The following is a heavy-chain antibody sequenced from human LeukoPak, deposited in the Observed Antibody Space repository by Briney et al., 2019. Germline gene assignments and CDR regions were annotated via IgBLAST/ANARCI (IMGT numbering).Heavy chain of an antibody. CDR3: ARVYGGGSYYSDY. Sequence: GGSLRLSCAASGFTFSNYWMSWVRQAPGKGLEWVANIKQDGSEKYYVDSVKGRFTISRDNAKNSLYPQMNSLRVEDTAVYYCARVYGGGSYYSDYWGQGTLVTVSS. CDR2: IKQDGSEK. J-gene: IGHJ4*02. V-gene: IGHV3-7*01. D-gene: IGHD1-26*01. CDR1: GFTFSNYW.